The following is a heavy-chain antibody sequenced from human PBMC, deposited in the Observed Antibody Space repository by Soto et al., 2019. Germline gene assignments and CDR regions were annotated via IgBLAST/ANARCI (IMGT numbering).Heavy chain of an antibody. V-gene: IGHV3-53*01. CDR2: LYDNGNT. CDR1: GFTVRNNY. J-gene: IGHJ4*02. CDR3: TMLGIYDY. D-gene: IGHD7-27*01. Sequence: EVQLVESGGGLIQPGGSLRLSCAASGFTVRNNYMSWVRQAPGKGLECVSILYDNGNTYYADSVKGRFTISRDNSLNTLYLQMNSLRADDTAVYYCTMLGIYDYWGQGTLVTVSS.